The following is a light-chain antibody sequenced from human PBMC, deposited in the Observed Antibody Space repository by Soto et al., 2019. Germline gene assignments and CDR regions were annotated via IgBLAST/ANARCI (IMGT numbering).Light chain of an antibody. V-gene: IGKV3D-15*01. CDR3: QQYNEWPSWT. J-gene: IGKJ1*01. CDR1: QSVSSN. Sequence: EIVMTQSPATLSVSPGERATLSCRASQSVSSNLAWYQQIPGQAPRLLIYAASSRASGIPARFSGSGSGTEFTLTISSLQSEDFAVYYCQQYNEWPSWTFGQGTKVDIK. CDR2: AAS.